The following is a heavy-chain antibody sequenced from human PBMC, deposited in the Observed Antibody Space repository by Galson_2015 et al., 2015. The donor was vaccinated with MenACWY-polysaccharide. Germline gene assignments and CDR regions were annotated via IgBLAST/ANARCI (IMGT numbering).Heavy chain of an antibody. V-gene: IGHV1-2*02. Sequence: SVKVSCKASGYTFNGYYMHWVRQAPGQGLEWMGWVDPRTGDTKYAQNFQGRVTMTRDTSTRTAYMELRRLRSDDTAVYYCASPDDTSGYYDDPFDIWGQGTMVTVSS. CDR3: ASPDDTSGYYDDPFDI. J-gene: IGHJ3*02. D-gene: IGHD3-22*01. CDR2: VDPRTGDT. CDR1: GYTFNGYY.